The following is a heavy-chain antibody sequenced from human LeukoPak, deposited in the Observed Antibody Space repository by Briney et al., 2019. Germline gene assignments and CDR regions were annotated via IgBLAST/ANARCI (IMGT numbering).Heavy chain of an antibody. Sequence: ASVKVSCKASGYTFTGYYMHWVRQAPGQGLEWMGWINPTSGGTNYAQKFQGRVTMTRDTSISTAYMELSRLRSDDTAVYYCARGMWYSSGWYDYWGQGTLVTVSS. CDR1: GYTFTGYY. CDR2: INPTSGGT. CDR3: ARGMWYSSGWYDY. V-gene: IGHV1-2*02. D-gene: IGHD6-19*01. J-gene: IGHJ4*02.